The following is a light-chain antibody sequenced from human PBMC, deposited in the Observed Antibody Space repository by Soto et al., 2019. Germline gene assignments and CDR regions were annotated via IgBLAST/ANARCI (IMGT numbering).Light chain of an antibody. V-gene: IGKV4-1*01. J-gene: IGKJ2*01. Sequence: DIVMTQSPDSLAVSLGERATINCKSSRSVLYNSNNKNYLAWYQQKPGQPPKLLIYWASTRESGVPDRFNGSGSGTDFTLTISSLXAEDVAVYYCQHYYTTPRTFGQGTKLEIK. CDR2: WAS. CDR3: QHYYTTPRT. CDR1: RSVLYNSNNKNY.